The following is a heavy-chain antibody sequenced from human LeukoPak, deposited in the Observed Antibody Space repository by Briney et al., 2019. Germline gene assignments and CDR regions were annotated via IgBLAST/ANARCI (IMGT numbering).Heavy chain of an antibody. J-gene: IGHJ4*02. D-gene: IGHD6-13*01. CDR3: ARGVYIAAAQYGY. V-gene: IGHV4-59*01. CDR1: GASIDSNY. CDR2: IYYSGTT. Sequence: SETLSLTCTVSGASIDSNYWSWIRQPPGKGLEWIGYIYYSGTTNYNPSLKSRVTISVDTSKNQFSLKLSSVTAADTAVYYCARGVYIAAAQYGYWGQGTLVTVSS.